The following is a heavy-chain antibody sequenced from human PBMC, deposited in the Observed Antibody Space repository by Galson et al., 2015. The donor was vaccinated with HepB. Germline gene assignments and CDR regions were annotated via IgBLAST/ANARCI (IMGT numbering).Heavy chain of an antibody. D-gene: IGHD3-10*01. V-gene: IGHV3-66*02. CDR2: IFSGGST. J-gene: IGHJ6*02. CDR3: ASTYDYGSGSPSLYFYYGMDV. Sequence: SLRLSCAASGFSVSSNYMTWVRQTPGKGLEWVSVIFSGGSTYYADSVKGRFTVSRDNSKNTVFLQMNSLSAEDTAVYYCASTYDYGSGSPSLYFYYGMDVWGQGTTVTVSS. CDR1: GFSVSSNY.